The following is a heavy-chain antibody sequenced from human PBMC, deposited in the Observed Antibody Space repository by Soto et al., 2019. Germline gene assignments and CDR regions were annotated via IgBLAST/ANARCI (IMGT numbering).Heavy chain of an antibody. CDR1: GGSVSSGRYY. D-gene: IGHD4-4*01. J-gene: IGHJ6*02. V-gene: IGHV4-61*01. CDR2: IYYSGTT. Sequence: SETLSLTCTVSGGSVSSGRYYWTWIRQPPGKGLEWLGYIYYSGTTNYNPPLKSRITISVDTSGNQFSLKLSSVTAADTAVYFCARTYFTTTACQANGIDVWGQGTTVTVSS. CDR3: ARTYFTTTACQANGIDV.